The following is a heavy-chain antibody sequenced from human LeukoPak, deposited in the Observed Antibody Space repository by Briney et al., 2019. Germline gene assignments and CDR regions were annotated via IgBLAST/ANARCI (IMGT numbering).Heavy chain of an antibody. J-gene: IGHJ4*02. V-gene: IGHV3-30*04. D-gene: IGHD3-10*01. CDR1: GFTFSSYA. Sequence: GRSLRLSCAASGFTFSSYAMHWVRQAPGKGLEWVAVISYDGSNKYYADSVKGRFTISRDNSKNTLYLQMNSLRAEDTAVYYCARVYCYGSGSYSGDYWGQGTLVTVSS. CDR2: ISYDGSNK. CDR3: ARVYCYGSGSYSGDY.